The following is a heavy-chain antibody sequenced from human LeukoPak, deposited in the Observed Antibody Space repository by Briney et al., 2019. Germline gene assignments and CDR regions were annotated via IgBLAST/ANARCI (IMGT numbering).Heavy chain of an antibody. CDR3: ARDTYCSSTSCYHWFDS. J-gene: IGHJ5*01. CDR1: GYTFTSYD. D-gene: IGHD2-2*01. V-gene: IGHV1-8*01. CDR2: MNPNSGNT. Sequence: GASVKVSCKASGYTFTSYDINWVRQATGQGLEWMGWMNPNSGNTGYAQKFQGRVTMTRNTSISTAYMELSSLRSEDTAVYYCARDTYCSSTSCYHWFDSWGQGTLVTVSS.